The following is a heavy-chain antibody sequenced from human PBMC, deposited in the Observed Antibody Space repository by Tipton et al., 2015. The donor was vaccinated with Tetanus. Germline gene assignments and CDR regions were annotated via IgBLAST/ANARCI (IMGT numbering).Heavy chain of an antibody. CDR3: ARQADNWFDP. D-gene: IGHD2-15*01. CDR1: GDSVRSGGYY. CDR2: IYYNGNT. V-gene: IGHV4-30-2*03. J-gene: IGHJ5*02. Sequence: LRLSCTVSGDSVRSGGYYWSWIRQPPGKELEWIGNIYYNGNTYYLSSLESRVTISTDTSKNQVSLSLRPVTAADTAVYYCARQADNWFDPWGPGTRVTVSS.